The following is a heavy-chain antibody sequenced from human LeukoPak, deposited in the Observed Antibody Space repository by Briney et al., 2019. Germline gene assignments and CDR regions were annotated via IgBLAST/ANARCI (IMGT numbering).Heavy chain of an antibody. CDR1: GFTLSTYW. Sequence: PGGSLRLSCVASGFTLSTYWMHWVRQAPGKGLVWVSRINSDGSATSYADSEMVRFTISRDSAKNTLYLQMKSLRPEDTAVYYCARGNKWSFDSWGQGALVTVSS. CDR3: ARGNKWSFDS. D-gene: IGHD2-15*01. CDR2: INSDGSAT. V-gene: IGHV3-74*01. J-gene: IGHJ4*02.